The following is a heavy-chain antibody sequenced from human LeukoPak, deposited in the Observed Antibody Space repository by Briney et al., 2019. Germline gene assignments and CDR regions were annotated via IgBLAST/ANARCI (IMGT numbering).Heavy chain of an antibody. CDR3: ARDKQDFDSSGYYSTFDAFDI. CDR2: ISAYNGNT. V-gene: IGHV1-18*01. CDR1: GYTFTSYG. D-gene: IGHD3-22*01. Sequence: ASVKVSCKASGYTFTSYGISWVRQAPGQGLEWMGWISAYNGNTNYAQKLQGRVTMTTDTSTSTAYMELRSLRSDDTAVYYCARDKQDFDSSGYYSTFDAFDIWGQGTMVTVSS. J-gene: IGHJ3*02.